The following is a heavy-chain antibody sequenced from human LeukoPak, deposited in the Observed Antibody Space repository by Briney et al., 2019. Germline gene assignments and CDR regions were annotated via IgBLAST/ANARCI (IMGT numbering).Heavy chain of an antibody. Sequence: GGSLRLSCAASGFTFTNYWMFWVRQAPGKGLVWVSGINPDGSTTTYADSVKGRFTISRDNSKNTLYLQMKSLRAEDTAVYYCARGQIGGYGTGTFDYWGQGTLVTVSS. CDR3: ARGQIGGYGTGTFDY. V-gene: IGHV3-74*01. D-gene: IGHD5-18*01. CDR2: INPDGSTT. CDR1: GFTFTNYW. J-gene: IGHJ4*02.